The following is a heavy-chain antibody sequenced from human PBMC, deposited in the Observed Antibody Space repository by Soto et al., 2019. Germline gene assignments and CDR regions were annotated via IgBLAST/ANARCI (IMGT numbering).Heavy chain of an antibody. J-gene: IGHJ6*04. CDR2: IYYSGRT. D-gene: IGHD2-21*01. V-gene: IGHV4-39*01. CDR3: ARHVAAARRSHYDYYGMDV. Sequence: QLQLQESGPGLVKPSETLSLTCTVSGGSISSSSYYWGWIRQPPGKGLEWIRSIYYSGRTYYNPSLKSRVTISVVTSMIQFSLMLSSVTAADTAVYYWARHVAAARRSHYDYYGMDVWGKGTTVTVSS. CDR1: GGSISSSSYY.